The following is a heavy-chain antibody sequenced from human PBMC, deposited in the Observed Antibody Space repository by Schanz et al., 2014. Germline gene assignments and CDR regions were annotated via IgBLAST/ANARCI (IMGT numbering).Heavy chain of an antibody. D-gene: IGHD4-4*01. CDR2: IKQDESER. V-gene: IGHV3-7*03. CDR3: AKDRQTTVNRVGYYYGMDV. Sequence: EVKLVESGGAVVRPGGSLRLSCAASGFTFSSYSVNWVRQAPGKGLQWVANIKQDESERSYVDSVKGRFTISRDNAKNSLYLQMNSLRAEDTALYYCAKDRQTTVNRVGYYYGMDVWGQGTTVTVSS. J-gene: IGHJ6*02. CDR1: GFTFSSYS.